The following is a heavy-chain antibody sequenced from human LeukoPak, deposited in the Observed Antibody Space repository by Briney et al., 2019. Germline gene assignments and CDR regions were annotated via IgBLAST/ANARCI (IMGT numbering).Heavy chain of an antibody. J-gene: IGHJ6*03. CDR3: ARRGSGPRYYYYMDV. CDR2: INHSGRN. D-gene: IGHD3-10*01. Sequence: SETLSLTCAVYGGSFSGYYWSWIRQPPGKGLEWIGEINHSGRNNYNPSLKSRVTISVDTSKNQFSLKLSSVTAADTAVYYCARRGSGPRYYYYMDVWGKGTTVTVSS. CDR1: GGSFSGYY. V-gene: IGHV4-34*01.